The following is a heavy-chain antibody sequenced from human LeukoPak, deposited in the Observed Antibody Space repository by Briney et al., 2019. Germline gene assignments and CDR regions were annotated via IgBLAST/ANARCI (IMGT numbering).Heavy chain of an antibody. Sequence: PGGSLRLSCAASGFTVSSNYMSWVRQAPGKGLEWVSVIYSGGSTYYADSVKGRFTISRDNSKNTLYLQMNSLRAEDTAVYYCGREVLRDWFDPWGQGTLVTVSS. CDR1: GFTVSSNY. CDR3: GREVLRDWFDP. J-gene: IGHJ5*02. CDR2: IYSGGST. V-gene: IGHV3-66*01. D-gene: IGHD2-15*01.